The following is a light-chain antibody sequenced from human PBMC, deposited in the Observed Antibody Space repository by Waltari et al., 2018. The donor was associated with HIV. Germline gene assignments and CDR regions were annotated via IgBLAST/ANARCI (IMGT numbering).Light chain of an antibody. CDR2: EVT. J-gene: IGLJ2*01. CDR3: SSYAGSNNLV. CDR1: SSDVGDYNY. V-gene: IGLV2-8*01. Sequence: QSALTQPPSASGSPGQSVTISCTGTSSDVGDYNYVSWYQHHPGKAPKLMIYEVTTRPAGVPELFSGSKSGNTASLTVSGLQAEDEADYYCSSYAGSNNLVFGGGTKLTVL.